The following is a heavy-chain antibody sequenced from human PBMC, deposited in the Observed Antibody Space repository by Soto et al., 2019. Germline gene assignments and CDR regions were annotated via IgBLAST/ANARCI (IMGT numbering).Heavy chain of an antibody. CDR3: AVGGYVLQFDY. J-gene: IGHJ4*02. CDR2: IWYDGSNK. Sequence: QVQLVESGGGVVQPGRSLRLSCAASGFTFSSYGMHWVRQAPGKGLEWVAVIWYDGSNKYYADSVKGRFTISRDNSKNTLYLQMNSLRAEDTAVYHCAVGGYVLQFDYWGQGTLVTVSS. D-gene: IGHD5-12*01. CDR1: GFTFSSYG. V-gene: IGHV3-33*01.